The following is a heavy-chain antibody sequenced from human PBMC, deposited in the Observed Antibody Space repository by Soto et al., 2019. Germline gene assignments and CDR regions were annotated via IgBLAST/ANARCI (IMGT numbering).Heavy chain of an antibody. V-gene: IGHV3-23*01. Sequence: PGGSLRLSCAASGFTFSSYAMSWVRQAPGKGLEWVSAISGSGGSTYYADSVKGRFTISRDNSKNTLDLQMNSLRAEDTAVYYCATRRVNYDILTGPRDYYGMDVWGQGTTVTVSS. J-gene: IGHJ6*02. D-gene: IGHD3-9*01. CDR3: ATRRVNYDILTGPRDYYGMDV. CDR2: ISGSGGST. CDR1: GFTFSSYA.